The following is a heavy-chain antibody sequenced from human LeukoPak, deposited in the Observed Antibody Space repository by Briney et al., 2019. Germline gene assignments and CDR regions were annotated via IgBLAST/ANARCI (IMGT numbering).Heavy chain of an antibody. CDR2: INPNSGGT. Sequence: ASVKVSCKASGYTFTGYYMHWMRQAHGQGLELMGWINPNSGGTNYAQKFQGRVTMTRDTSISTAYMELSRLRSDDTAVYYCARVEVVATIPFDYWGQGTLVTVSS. D-gene: IGHD5-12*01. CDR1: GYTFTGYY. J-gene: IGHJ4*02. V-gene: IGHV1-2*02. CDR3: ARVEVVATIPFDY.